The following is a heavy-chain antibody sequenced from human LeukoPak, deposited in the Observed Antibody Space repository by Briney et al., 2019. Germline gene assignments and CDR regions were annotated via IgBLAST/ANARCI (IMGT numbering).Heavy chain of an antibody. Sequence: SETLSLTCTVSGGSMDLSYWSCIRQPPGKALEWIGFIYYSGNTNYNSSLKSRVTISLDTSKNQFSLTLTSVNAADTALYYCARPISPRPPRAFDIWGHGTMVTVSS. J-gene: IGHJ3*02. D-gene: IGHD2-2*02. CDR3: ARPISPRPPRAFDI. CDR2: IYYSGNT. CDR1: GGSMDLSY. V-gene: IGHV4-59*01.